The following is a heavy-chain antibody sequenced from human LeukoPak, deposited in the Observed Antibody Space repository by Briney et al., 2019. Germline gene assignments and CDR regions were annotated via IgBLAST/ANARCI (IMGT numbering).Heavy chain of an antibody. CDR1: GYTFTGYY. V-gene: IGHV1-2*02. CDR3: ARDRDGYCTNGVCYFDY. J-gene: IGHJ4*02. Sequence: ASVRVSCKAPGYTFTGYYMHWVRQAPGQGLEWMGWINPNSGVTNYAQRFQGRVTMTRDTSISTAYMDLSRLRYDDTAVYYCARDRDGYCTNGVCYFDYWGQGTLVTVSS. CDR2: INPNSGVT. D-gene: IGHD2-8*01.